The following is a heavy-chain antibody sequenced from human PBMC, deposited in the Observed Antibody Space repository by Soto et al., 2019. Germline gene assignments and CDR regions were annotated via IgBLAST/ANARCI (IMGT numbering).Heavy chain of an antibody. Sequence: GASVKVSCKASGGTFSSYAISWVRQAPGQGLEWMGGIIPTFGTANYAQKFQGRVTITADESTSTAYMELSSLRSEDTAVYYCARGRYGGNSEEFYYYGMDVWGQGTTVTVSS. D-gene: IGHD4-17*01. CDR2: IIPTFGTA. J-gene: IGHJ6*02. V-gene: IGHV1-69*13. CDR1: GGTFSSYA. CDR3: ARGRYGGNSEEFYYYGMDV.